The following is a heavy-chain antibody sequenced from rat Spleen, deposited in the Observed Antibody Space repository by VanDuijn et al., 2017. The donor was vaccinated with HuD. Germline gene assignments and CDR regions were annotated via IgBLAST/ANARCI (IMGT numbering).Heavy chain of an antibody. CDR3: AERRGADYYFDY. CDR2: INSAGST. CDR1: GYSITSSYR. J-gene: IGHJ2*01. V-gene: IGHV3-3*01. Sequence: EVQLQESGPGLVKPSQSLSLTCSVTGYSITSSYRWNWIRKFPGNKLEWMGYINSAGSTNYNPSLKSRISITRDTSKNQFFLQVNSVTTEDTATYYCAERRGADYYFDYWGQGVMVTVSS. D-gene: IGHD1-11*01.